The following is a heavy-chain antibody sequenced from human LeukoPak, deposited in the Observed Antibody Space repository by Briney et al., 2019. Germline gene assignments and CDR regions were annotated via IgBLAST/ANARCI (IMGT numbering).Heavy chain of an antibody. CDR1: GGTFSSYA. CDR2: IIPIFGTA. D-gene: IGHD3-10*01. J-gene: IGHJ4*02. CDR3: AGGDTMVRSVILH. V-gene: IGHV1-69*13. Sequence: GASVKVSCKASGGTFSSYATSWVRQAPGQGLEWMGGIIPIFGTANYAQKFQGRVTITADESTSTAYMELSSLRSEDTAVYYCAGGDTMVRSVILHWGQGTLVTVSS.